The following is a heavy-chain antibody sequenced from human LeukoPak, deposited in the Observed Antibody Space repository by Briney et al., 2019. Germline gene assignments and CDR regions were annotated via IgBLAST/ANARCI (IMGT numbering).Heavy chain of an antibody. Sequence: GGSLRLSCAASGFTFSTSSMNWVRQAPGKGLEWVSAISGSGGSTYYADSVKGRFTISRDNSKNTLYLQMNSLRAEDTAVYYCAKGGLRGYWGQGTLVTVSS. CDR3: AKGGLRGY. V-gene: IGHV3-23*01. J-gene: IGHJ4*02. D-gene: IGHD4-17*01. CDR1: GFTFSTSS. CDR2: ISGSGGST.